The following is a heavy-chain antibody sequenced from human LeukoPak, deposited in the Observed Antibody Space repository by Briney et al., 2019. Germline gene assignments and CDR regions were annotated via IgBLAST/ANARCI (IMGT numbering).Heavy chain of an antibody. Sequence: GESLKISCKGSGYIFNNYWIAWVRQMPGQGLEWMGTIYPSDSDVRYSPTFQGQVTISADKSISTASLQWSSLKASDSAMYYCARQRGDGDSSPGELDYWGQGTLVIVSS. CDR2: IYPSDSDV. CDR1: GYIFNNYW. V-gene: IGHV5-51*01. D-gene: IGHD4-17*01. J-gene: IGHJ4*02. CDR3: ARQRGDGDSSPGELDY.